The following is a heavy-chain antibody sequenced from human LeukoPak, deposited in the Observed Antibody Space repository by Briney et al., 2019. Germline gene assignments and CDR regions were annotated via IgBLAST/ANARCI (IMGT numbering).Heavy chain of an antibody. CDR3: ARPRPGYYMDV. V-gene: IGHV3-7*01. CDR1: GFTFSSYW. Sequence: GGSLRLSCAASGFTFSSYWMSWVRQAPGKGLGWVANIKQDGSEKYYVDSVKGRFTISRDNAKNSLYLQMNSLRAEDTAVYYCARPRPGYYMDVWGKGTTVTVSS. D-gene: IGHD1-1*01. CDR2: IKQDGSEK. J-gene: IGHJ6*03.